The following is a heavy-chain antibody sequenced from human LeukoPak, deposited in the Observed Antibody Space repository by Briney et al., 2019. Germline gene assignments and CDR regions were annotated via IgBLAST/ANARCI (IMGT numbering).Heavy chain of an antibody. CDR3: ARDRDDFWSGYYIPGFDY. V-gene: IGHV4-59*01. D-gene: IGHD3-3*01. CDR2: IYYSGST. Sequence: MPSETLSLTCTVSGGSISSYYWSWIRQPPGKGLESIGYIYYSGSTNYNPSLKSRVTISVGTSKNQFSLKLSSVTAADTAVYYCARDRDDFWSGYYIPGFDYWGQGTLVTVSS. CDR1: GGSISSYY. J-gene: IGHJ4*02.